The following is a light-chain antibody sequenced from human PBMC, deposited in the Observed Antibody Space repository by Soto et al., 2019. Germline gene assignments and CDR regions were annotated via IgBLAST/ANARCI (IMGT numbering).Light chain of an antibody. V-gene: IGKV3-20*01. Sequence: DIELTQSPGTLSLSPGERATISCRACQSVTKNYVAWYQQKPGQAPRLLIYGASNRATGIPDRFSGSGSGTDFTLTISRLEPEDFAVYYCQHYGSSLWTFGQGTKVDIK. CDR1: QSVTKNY. J-gene: IGKJ1*01. CDR3: QHYGSSLWT. CDR2: GAS.